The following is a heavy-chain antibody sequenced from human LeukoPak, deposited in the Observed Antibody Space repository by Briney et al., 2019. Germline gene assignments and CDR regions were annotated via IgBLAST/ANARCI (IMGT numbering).Heavy chain of an antibody. J-gene: IGHJ4*02. CDR2: IYSGGST. Sequence: GGSLRLSCAASGFTVSSNYMSWVRQAPGKGLEWVSVIYSGGSTYYADSVKGRFTISRDNPKNTLYLQMNSLRAEDTAVYYCARLLWFGETHYFDYWGQGTLVTVSS. D-gene: IGHD3-10*01. CDR1: GFTVSSNY. CDR3: ARLLWFGETHYFDY. V-gene: IGHV3-53*01.